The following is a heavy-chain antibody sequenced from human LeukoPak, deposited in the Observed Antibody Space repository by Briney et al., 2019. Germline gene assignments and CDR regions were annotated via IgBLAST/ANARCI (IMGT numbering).Heavy chain of an antibody. V-gene: IGHV1-2*02. J-gene: IGHJ4*02. CDR2: ISPNSGGT. D-gene: IGHD4-17*01. CDR3: ARVVYGDYSGYYDY. CDR1: GYTLTGYY. Sequence: ASVKVSCKASGYTLTGYYVHWVRQAPGQGLEWMGWISPNSGGTNYAQNFQGRVTMTRDTSISTVYMELSRLKSDDTAVYYCARVVYGDYSGYYDYWGQGTLVTVSS.